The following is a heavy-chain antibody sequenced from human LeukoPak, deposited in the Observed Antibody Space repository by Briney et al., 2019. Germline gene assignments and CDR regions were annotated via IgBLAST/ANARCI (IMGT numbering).Heavy chain of an antibody. J-gene: IGHJ3*02. D-gene: IGHD3-10*01. CDR3: AREGVNAFDI. CDR2: INHSGST. V-gene: IGHV4-34*01. Sequence: SETLSLTCAIYGGSFSGYYWSWIRQPPGKGLEWIGEINHSGSTNYNPSLKSRVTISVDTSKNQFSLKLSSVTAADTAMYYCAREGVNAFDIWGQGTMVIVAS. CDR1: GGSFSGYY.